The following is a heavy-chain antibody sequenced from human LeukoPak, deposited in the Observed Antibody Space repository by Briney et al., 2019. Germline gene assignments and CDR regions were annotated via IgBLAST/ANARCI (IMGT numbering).Heavy chain of an antibody. CDR1: GYSFTSYW. Sequence: GECLKISCKGSGYSFTSYWIGWVRQMPGKGLEWMGIIYPGDSDTRYSPSFQGQVTISADKSISTAYLQWSSLKASDTAMYYCARRSKYCSSTSCYFVDYWGQGTLVTVSS. CDR2: IYPGDSDT. J-gene: IGHJ4*02. D-gene: IGHD2-2*01. V-gene: IGHV5-51*01. CDR3: ARRSKYCSSTSCYFVDY.